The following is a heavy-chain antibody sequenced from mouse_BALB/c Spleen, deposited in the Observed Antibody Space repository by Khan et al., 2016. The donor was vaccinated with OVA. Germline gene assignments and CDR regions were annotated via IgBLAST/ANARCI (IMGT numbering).Heavy chain of an antibody. Sequence: EVELVESGGGVVKPGGSLKLSCSASGFTFSSYAMSWVRQTPEKRLEWVATISSGGHYTFYPDSVKGRFTISRDSAKNTLYLQMSSLRSEDTAMXYCARRSVDYYSMDYWGQGTSVTVSA. CDR3: ARRSVDYYSMDY. J-gene: IGHJ4*01. CDR2: ISSGGHYT. V-gene: IGHV5-9-3*01. CDR1: GFTFSSYA.